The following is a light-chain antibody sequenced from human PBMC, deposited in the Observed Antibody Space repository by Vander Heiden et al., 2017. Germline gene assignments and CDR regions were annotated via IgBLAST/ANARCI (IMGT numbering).Light chain of an antibody. CDR3: AAWDDSLNGRV. V-gene: IGLV1-44*01. CDR1: SSKIGSNT. J-gene: IGLJ3*02. CDR2: SNN. Sequence: HSVLTPPPSSSGPPGQRVTISCPGSSSKIGSNTVNWYQQLPGTAPKRLIYSNNQRPSGVPDRFAGSKSGTSASLAISGLQSEDEADYYCAAWDDSLNGRVFGGGTKLTVL.